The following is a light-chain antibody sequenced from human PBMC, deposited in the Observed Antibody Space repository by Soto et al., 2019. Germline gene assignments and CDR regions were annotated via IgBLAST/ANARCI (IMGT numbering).Light chain of an antibody. Sequence: QSVLTQPASVSGSPGQSITISCTGTSSDVGGYNYVSWYQQHPGKAPKLMIYDVSNRPSGISNRFSGSRSGNTASLIISGLQAEDEAAYYCSSYTISSTVIFGGGTKLTVL. V-gene: IGLV2-14*01. J-gene: IGLJ2*01. CDR1: SSDVGGYNY. CDR3: SSYTISSTVI. CDR2: DVS.